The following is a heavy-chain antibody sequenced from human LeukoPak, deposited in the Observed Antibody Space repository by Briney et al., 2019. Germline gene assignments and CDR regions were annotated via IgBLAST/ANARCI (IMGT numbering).Heavy chain of an antibody. CDR2: ISYDGSNK. D-gene: IGHD3-22*01. Sequence: PGGSLRLSCAASGFTFSSYAMHWVRQAPGKGLEWVAVISYDGSNKYYADSVKGRFTISRDNSKNTLYLQMNSLRAEDTAVYYCARDRSVVITQPEYCFDYWGQGTLVTVSS. J-gene: IGHJ4*02. CDR1: GFTFSSYA. V-gene: IGHV3-30-3*01. CDR3: ARDRSVVITQPEYCFDY.